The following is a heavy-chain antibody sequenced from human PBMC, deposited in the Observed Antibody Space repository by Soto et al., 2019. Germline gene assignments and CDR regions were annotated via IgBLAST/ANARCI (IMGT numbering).Heavy chain of an antibody. Sequence: QVQLQESGPGLVKPSQTLSLTCAVSGGSISSGGYYWSWSRHHPGKGLEWIGYIYYSGSAYDSPSLKRRVTISVDTYKNQFDLKLTSVTAAGTAVYDCARVRYDRSGCPFDYWGQGTLVTVSS. CDR3: ARVRYDRSGCPFDY. V-gene: IGHV4-31*11. CDR2: IYYSGSA. CDR1: GGSISSGGYY. D-gene: IGHD3-22*01. J-gene: IGHJ4*02.